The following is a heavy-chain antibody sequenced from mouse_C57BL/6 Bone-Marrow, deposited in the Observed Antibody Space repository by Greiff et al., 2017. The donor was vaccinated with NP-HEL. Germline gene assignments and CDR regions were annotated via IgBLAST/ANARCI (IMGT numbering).Heavy chain of an antibody. V-gene: IGHV1-64*01. J-gene: IGHJ3*01. CDR2: IHPNSGST. Sequence: QVQLQQPGAELVKPGASVKLSCKASGYTFTSYWMHWVKQRPGQGLEWIGMIHPNSGSTNYNEKFKSKATLTVDKSSSTAYMQLSSLTAGDSAVYYCARLGYDYGPAYWGQGTLVTVSA. D-gene: IGHD2-4*01. CDR3: ARLGYDYGPAY. CDR1: GYTFTSYW.